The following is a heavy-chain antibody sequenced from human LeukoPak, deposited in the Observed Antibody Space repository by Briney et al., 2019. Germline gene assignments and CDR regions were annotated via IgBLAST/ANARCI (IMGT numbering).Heavy chain of an antibody. J-gene: IGHJ4*02. Sequence: SETLSLTCTVSGGSISSYYWSWIRQPPGKGLEWIGYIYYSGSTNYNPSLKSRVTMSVDTSKNQFSLKLSSVTAADTAVYYCARGLDTYYFDYWGQGTLVTVSS. CDR2: IYYSGST. CDR3: ARGLDTYYFDY. V-gene: IGHV4-59*12. CDR1: GGSISSYY.